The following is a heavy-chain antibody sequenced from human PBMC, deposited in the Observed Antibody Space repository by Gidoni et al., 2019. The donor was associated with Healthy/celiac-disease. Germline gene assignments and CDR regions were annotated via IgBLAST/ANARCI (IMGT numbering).Heavy chain of an antibody. Sequence: QVQLQESGPGLVKPSETLSLTCTVSGGSISSYYWSWIRQTPGKGLEWIGYIYYSVSTNYNPSLKSRVTISVDTSKNQFSLKLSSVTAADTAVYYCARDTGYCSGGSCYNWFDPWGQGTLVTVAS. J-gene: IGHJ5*02. CDR3: ARDTGYCSGGSCYNWFDP. CDR1: GGSISSYY. D-gene: IGHD2-15*01. V-gene: IGHV4-59*01. CDR2: IYYSVST.